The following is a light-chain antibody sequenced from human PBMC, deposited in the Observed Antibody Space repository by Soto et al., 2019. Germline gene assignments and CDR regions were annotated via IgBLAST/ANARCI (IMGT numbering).Light chain of an antibody. V-gene: IGKV3-11*01. J-gene: IGKJ1*01. CDR3: QQRTDRPPWT. CDR2: DAS. CDR1: QSIGLA. Sequence: EIVLTQSPATLSLSPGERATLSCSASQSIGLAIAWYQHKPGQAPRRLIFDASQRATGIPARFRGSGSGTDFTLSISSLEPEDFAVYYCQQRTDRPPWTFGQGTTVDSK.